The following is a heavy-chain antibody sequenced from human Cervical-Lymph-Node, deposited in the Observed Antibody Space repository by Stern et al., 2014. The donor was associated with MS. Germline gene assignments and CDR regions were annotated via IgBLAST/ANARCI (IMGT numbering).Heavy chain of an antibody. CDR2: VHYTVAT. J-gene: IGHJ3*01. Sequence: VQLVESGPGQVRPSETLSLTCSVSDDSIGTNYWSWIRQPPGKGLEWIGHVHYTVATTYNPSLKSRVTMSLDTSDKQFSLNLKSVTAADTAVYYCARDSKSFDGFDVWGQGTMVTVS. V-gene: IGHV4-59*01. CDR3: ARDSKSFDGFDV. CDR1: DDSIGTNY. D-gene: IGHD5-24*01.